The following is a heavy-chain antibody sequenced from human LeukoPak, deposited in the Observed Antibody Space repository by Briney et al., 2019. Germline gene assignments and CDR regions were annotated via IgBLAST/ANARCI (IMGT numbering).Heavy chain of an antibody. CDR3: AKAGSGSSGYFDY. V-gene: IGHV3-23*01. CDR1: GFTFNSYA. CDR2: ISGSGGST. J-gene: IGHJ4*02. D-gene: IGHD1-26*01. Sequence: GGSLSLSCAASGFTFNSYAVSWVRQARGKGLEGVSTISGSGGSTYYADSVKGRFTISRDNSKNTLYLQKNSLRAEDTAVYYCAKAGSGSSGYFDYWGQGTLVTVSS.